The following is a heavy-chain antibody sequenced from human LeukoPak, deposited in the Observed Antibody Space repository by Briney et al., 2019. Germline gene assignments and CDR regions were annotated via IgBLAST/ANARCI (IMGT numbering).Heavy chain of an antibody. CDR3: ARHEQQLVFGWFDP. J-gene: IGHJ5*02. V-gene: IGHV4-61*02. Sequence: SETLSLTCTVSGVSISSGSYYWSWIRQPAGKGLEWIGRIYTSGSTNYNPSLKSRVTISVDTSKNQFSLKLSSVTAADTAVYYCARHEQQLVFGWFDPWGQGTLVTVSS. D-gene: IGHD6-13*01. CDR1: GVSISSGSYY. CDR2: IYTSGST.